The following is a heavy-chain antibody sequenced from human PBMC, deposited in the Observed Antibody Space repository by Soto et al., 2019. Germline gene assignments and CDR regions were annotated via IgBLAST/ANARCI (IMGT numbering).Heavy chain of an antibody. Sequence: EVQLEESGGDLVQPEGSLRLSCAASGFTLSAYWMSWVRQAPGKGLEWVANINRDGSKKSYLDSVSGRFTISRDNVGNSLYLQMDSLRADDTALYYCARDVSPGSSSLYLDAFDIWGQGTMVTVSS. CDR1: GFTLSAYW. D-gene: IGHD6-13*01. J-gene: IGHJ3*02. CDR3: ARDVSPGSSSLYLDAFDI. V-gene: IGHV3-7*05. CDR2: INRDGSKK.